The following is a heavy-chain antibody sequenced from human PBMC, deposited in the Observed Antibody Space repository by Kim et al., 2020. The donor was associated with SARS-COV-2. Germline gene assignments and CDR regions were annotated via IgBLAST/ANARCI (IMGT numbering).Heavy chain of an antibody. V-gene: IGHV3-73*01. D-gene: IGHD3-10*01. CDR3: TRVSGSYYNVYYYGMDV. Sequence: VKGRFTISRDDSKNTAYLQMNSLKTEDTAVYYCTRVSGSYYNVYYYGMDVWGQGTTVTVSS. J-gene: IGHJ6*02.